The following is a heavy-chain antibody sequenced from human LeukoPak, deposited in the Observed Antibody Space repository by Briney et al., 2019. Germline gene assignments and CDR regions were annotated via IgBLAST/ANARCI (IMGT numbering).Heavy chain of an antibody. CDR1: GFTFSSYS. D-gene: IGHD2-2*01. CDR2: ISSSSSYI. Sequence: GGSLRLSCAASGFTFSSYSMNWVRQAPGKGLEWVSSISSSSSYIYYADSVKGRFTISRDNSKNTLYLQMNSLRAEDTAVYYCARYYQLLFRDYYYMDVWGKGTTVTVSS. CDR3: ARYYQLLFRDYYYMDV. V-gene: IGHV3-21*01. J-gene: IGHJ6*03.